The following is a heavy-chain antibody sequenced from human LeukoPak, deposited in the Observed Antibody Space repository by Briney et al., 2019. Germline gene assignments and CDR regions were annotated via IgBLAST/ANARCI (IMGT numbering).Heavy chain of an antibody. Sequence: PGGTLRLSCAASGFTFSSCGMSWVRQAPGKGLEWVSAISGSGGSTYYADSVKGRFTISRDNSKNTLYLQMNSLRAEDTAVYYCAKEQLIYYGDSPILYFGYWGQGTLVTVSS. J-gene: IGHJ4*02. CDR3: AKEQLIYYGDSPILYFGY. CDR1: GFTFSSCG. V-gene: IGHV3-23*01. D-gene: IGHD4-17*01. CDR2: ISGSGGST.